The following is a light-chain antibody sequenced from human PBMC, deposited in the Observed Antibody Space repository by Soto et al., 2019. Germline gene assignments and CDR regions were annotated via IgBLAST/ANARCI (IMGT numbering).Light chain of an antibody. CDR1: QSVSSY. Sequence: EIVLTQSPATLSLSPWERATLSCKASQSVSSYLAWYQQKPGQAPRLLIYDASNRATGIPARFSGRGSGTEFTLTIGSLQSEDFAVYYCQQYINWPRTFGQGTKVDIK. J-gene: IGKJ1*01. V-gene: IGKV3-11*01. CDR3: QQYINWPRT. CDR2: DAS.